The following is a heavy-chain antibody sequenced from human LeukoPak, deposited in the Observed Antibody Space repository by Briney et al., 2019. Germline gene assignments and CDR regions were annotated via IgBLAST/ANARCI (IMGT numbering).Heavy chain of an antibody. CDR3: VRSGGSYSPVDY. CDR2: IYYSGTS. J-gene: IGHJ4*01. V-gene: IGHV4-59*01. Sequence: SETLSLTCSVSGVSISSYYWSWIRQPPGKGLEWIGYIYYSGTSKYNPSLKSRVTISVDTSKNQFSLKLTSVTAADTAVYYCVRSGGSYSPVDYWGHGTLVTVSS. D-gene: IGHD1-26*01. CDR1: GVSISSYY.